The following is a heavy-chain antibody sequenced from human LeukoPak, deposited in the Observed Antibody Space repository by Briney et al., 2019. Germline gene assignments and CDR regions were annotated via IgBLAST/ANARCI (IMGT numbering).Heavy chain of an antibody. J-gene: IGHJ6*03. CDR3: AGDDSHGYYYYYYMDV. CDR2: IYTSGST. V-gene: IGHV4-4*07. CDR1: GGSISSYY. D-gene: IGHD5-18*01. Sequence: PSETLSLTCTVSGGSISSYYWSWIRQPAGKGLEWIGRIYTSGSTNYNPSLKSRGTMSVDTSKNQFSLKLSSVTAADAAVYYYAGDDSHGYYYYYYMDVWGKGTTVTVSS.